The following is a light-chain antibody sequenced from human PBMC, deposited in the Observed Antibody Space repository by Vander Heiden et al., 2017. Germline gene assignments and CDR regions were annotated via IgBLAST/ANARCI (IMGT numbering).Light chain of an antibody. V-gene: IGKV1-39*01. Sequence: DIQMTQSPYSLSASVGDRVTITCRASQSISTFLNWHQQTPGKAPKLLIYAASSLQSGVPSRFSGSGSGTDFTLTISSLQPEDFATYYCQQSNSAPRTFGQGTKVEIK. J-gene: IGKJ1*01. CDR1: QSISTF. CDR3: QQSNSAPRT. CDR2: AAS.